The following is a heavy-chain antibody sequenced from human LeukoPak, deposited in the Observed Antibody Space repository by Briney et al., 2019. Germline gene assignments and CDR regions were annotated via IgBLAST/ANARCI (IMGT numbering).Heavy chain of an antibody. D-gene: IGHD2-21*02. CDR3: ARDPNPTYCGGDCYFGSWFDP. V-gene: IGHV1-69*13. CDR1: VGTFSSYA. CDR2: IIPIFGTA. J-gene: IGHJ5*02. Sequence: SVTVSCKASVGTFSSYAISWVRQAPGQGLEWMGGIIPIFGTANYAQKFQGRVTITADESTSTAYMELSSLRSEDTAVYYCARDPNPTYCGGDCYFGSWFDPWGQGTLVTVSS.